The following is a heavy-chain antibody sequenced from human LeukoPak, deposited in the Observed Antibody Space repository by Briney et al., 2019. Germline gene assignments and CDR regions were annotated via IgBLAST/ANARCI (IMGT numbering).Heavy chain of an antibody. V-gene: IGHV3-48*03. J-gene: IGHJ6*03. CDR2: ISNSGSSI. CDR1: GFTFSSYE. D-gene: IGHD1-26*01. Sequence: GGSLRLSCAGSGFTFSSYEMNWVRQGPGKGLEWVSHISNSGSSIYYADSVKGRFTISRDNAKNSLYLQMNSLRAEDTAVYYCVRDQAKIGGGYYMDVWGKGTTVTVSS. CDR3: VRDQAKIGGGYYMDV.